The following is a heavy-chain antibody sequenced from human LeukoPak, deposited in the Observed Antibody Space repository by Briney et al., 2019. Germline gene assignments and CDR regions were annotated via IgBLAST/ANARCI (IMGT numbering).Heavy chain of an antibody. Sequence: GGSLRLSCAASGFTFSSYAMSWVRQAPGKRLEWVANIKEDGSETYYVDSVKGRFTISRDNAKNSVSLQMNSLRAEDTAVYYCARGGQTFDIWGQGTMVTVSS. CDR2: IKEDGSET. CDR3: ARGGQTFDI. J-gene: IGHJ3*02. V-gene: IGHV3-7*01. CDR1: GFTFSSYA.